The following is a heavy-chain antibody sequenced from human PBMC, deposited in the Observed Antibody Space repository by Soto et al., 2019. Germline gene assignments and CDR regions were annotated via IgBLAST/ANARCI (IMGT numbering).Heavy chain of an antibody. CDR3: AGEVGSSGYYDAGWFDP. CDR1: GGTFSSYA. Sequence: QVQLVQSGAEVKKPGSSVKVSCKASGGTFSSYAISWVRQAPGQGLEWMGGIIPIFGTANYAQKFQGRVTITADESTSTAYMELSSLRSEDTDVYYCAGEVGSSGYYDAGWFDPWGQGTLVTVSS. CDR2: IIPIFGTA. J-gene: IGHJ5*02. V-gene: IGHV1-69*01. D-gene: IGHD3-22*01.